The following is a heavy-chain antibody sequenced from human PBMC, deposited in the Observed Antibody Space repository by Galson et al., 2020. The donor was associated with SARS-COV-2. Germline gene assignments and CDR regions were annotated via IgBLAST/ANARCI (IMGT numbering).Heavy chain of an antibody. J-gene: IGHJ4*02. D-gene: IGHD2-15*01. CDR3: AKNADVVVVAATLDY. Sequence: GGSLSLSCAASGLTFSSYAMSWVRQAPGKGLEWVSAISGSGGSTYYADFVKGRFNISRDNSKNTLYLQMNSLRAEDTAVYYCAKNADVVVVAATLDYWGQGTLVNVSS. CDR2: ISGSGGST. CDR1: GLTFSSYA. V-gene: IGHV3-23*01.